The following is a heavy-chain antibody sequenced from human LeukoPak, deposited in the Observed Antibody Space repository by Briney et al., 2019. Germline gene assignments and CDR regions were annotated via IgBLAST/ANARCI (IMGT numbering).Heavy chain of an antibody. J-gene: IGHJ6*02. CDR2: IYYSGST. CDR1: GGSISSSTYY. D-gene: IGHD2-2*01. CDR3: AREDFCSSTSCPPDYHYYGMDV. Sequence: PSETLSLTCVISGGSISSSTYYWGWVRQPPGKGLEWIASIYYSGSTYYNPSLKSRVTISVDTSKNQFSLKLNSVTAADTAVYYGAREDFCSSTSCPPDYHYYGMDVWGQGTTVTVSS. V-gene: IGHV4-39*02.